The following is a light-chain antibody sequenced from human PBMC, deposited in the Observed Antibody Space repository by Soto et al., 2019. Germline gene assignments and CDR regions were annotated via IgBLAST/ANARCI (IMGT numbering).Light chain of an antibody. CDR1: QSVSSNH. J-gene: IGKJ5*01. V-gene: IGKV3D-20*02. CDR3: QQRSNWPIT. Sequence: DIVLTQSPGTMSLSPGERATLSCRASQSVSSNHLAWYQQKPGQAPRLLIYGGSSRATGIPARFSGSESGTDVTLTINNLDPEDFAVYDGQQRSNWPITFGQGTRLEI. CDR2: GGS.